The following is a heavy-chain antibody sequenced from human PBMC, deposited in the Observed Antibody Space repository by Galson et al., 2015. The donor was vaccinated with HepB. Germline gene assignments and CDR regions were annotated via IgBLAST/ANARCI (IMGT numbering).Heavy chain of an antibody. CDR1: GYSFTSYW. V-gene: IGHV5-10-1*01. J-gene: IGHJ4*02. CDR2: IAPSDSYT. D-gene: IGHD6-19*01. CDR3: ARRDSSGWPGYDD. Sequence: QSGAYVKKPGESLRTSCKCAGYSFTSYWSSWGRQMPGKGLEWMGRIAPSDSYTHYSPSFQGHVTISADKSSSTAYLQWSSLKATDTAMYCCARRDSSGWPGYDDWGQGTLVTVSS.